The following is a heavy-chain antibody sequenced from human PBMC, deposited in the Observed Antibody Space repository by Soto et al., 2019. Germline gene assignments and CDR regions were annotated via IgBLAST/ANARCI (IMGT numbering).Heavy chain of an antibody. V-gene: IGHV3-33*01. J-gene: IGHJ4*02. CDR2: IWYDGSNE. D-gene: IGHD5-18*01. CDR1: GFTFSTYG. CDR3: ARGYNYADY. Sequence: GGSLRLSCAASGFTFSTYGMHWVRQAPGKGLEWVAVIWYDGSNEYYADSVRGRFTISRDNSKNQLFLQMNSLTAEDPAVYYCARGYNYADYWGQGTQVTVSS.